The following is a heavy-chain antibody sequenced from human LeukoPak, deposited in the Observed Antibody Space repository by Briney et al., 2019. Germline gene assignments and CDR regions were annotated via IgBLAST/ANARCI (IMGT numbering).Heavy chain of an antibody. J-gene: IGHJ6*02. D-gene: IGHD4-11*01. V-gene: IGHV4-34*01. CDR3: ARWSARIDYSNRRYYYYGMDV. Sequence: RPSETLSLTCAVYGGSFSGYYWSWIRQPPGKGLEWIGEINHSGSTNYNPSLKSRVTISVDTSKNQFSLKLSSVTAADTAVYYCARWSARIDYSNRRYYYYGMDVWGQGTTVTVSS. CDR1: GGSFSGYY. CDR2: INHSGST.